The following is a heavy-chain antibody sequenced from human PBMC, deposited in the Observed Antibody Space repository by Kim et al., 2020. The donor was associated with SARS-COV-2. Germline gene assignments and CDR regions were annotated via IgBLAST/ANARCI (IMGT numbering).Heavy chain of an antibody. Sequence: GGSLRLSCAASGFTFSSYSMNWVRQAPGKGLEWVSSISSSSSYIYYADSVKGRFTISRDNAKNSLYLQMNSLRAEDTAVYYCARDQYGDYEVGWFDPWGQGTLVTVSS. J-gene: IGHJ5*02. V-gene: IGHV3-21*01. CDR1: GFTFSSYS. CDR3: ARDQYGDYEVGWFDP. CDR2: ISSSSSYI. D-gene: IGHD4-17*01.